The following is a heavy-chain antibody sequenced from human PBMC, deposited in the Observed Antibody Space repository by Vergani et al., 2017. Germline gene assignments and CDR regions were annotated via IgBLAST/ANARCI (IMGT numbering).Heavy chain of an antibody. Sequence: QVQLQESGPGLVKPSGTLSLTCAVSGGSISSSNWWSWVRQPPGKGLEWIGEIYHSGSTNYNPSLKRRVTISVDKSKNQFSLKLSSVTAADTAVYYCARGGYYYDSSGYPTRAFEIWGQGTMVTGSS. CDR2: IYHSGST. V-gene: IGHV4-4*02. J-gene: IGHJ3*02. CDR3: ARGGYYYDSSGYPTRAFEI. CDR1: GGSISSSNW. D-gene: IGHD3-22*01.